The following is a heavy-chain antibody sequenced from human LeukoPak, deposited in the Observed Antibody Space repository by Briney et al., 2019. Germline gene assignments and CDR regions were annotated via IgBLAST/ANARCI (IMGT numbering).Heavy chain of an antibody. CDR2: INQYGNDK. J-gene: IGHJ4*02. CDR1: GFTFSNYW. D-gene: IGHD3-22*01. CDR3: LREETIVVIREPPP. V-gene: IGHV3-7*01. Sequence: GGSLRPSRAASGFTFSNYWMSWVRQAPRKGLEWVANINQYGNDKYYVDSVKGRFTISRDNAKNSLYLQMNSLTAEDTAIYYCLREETIVVIREPPPRGQGTLVTVSS.